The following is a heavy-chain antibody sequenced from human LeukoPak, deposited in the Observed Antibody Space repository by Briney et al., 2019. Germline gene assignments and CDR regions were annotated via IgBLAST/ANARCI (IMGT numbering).Heavy chain of an antibody. CDR3: ARGTGDPYYYYSYYMDV. J-gene: IGHJ6*03. CDR2: IYSGGSN. V-gene: IGHV3-53*01. CDR1: GFTVSSNY. D-gene: IGHD7-27*01. Sequence: LSGGSLRLSCAASGFTVSSNYMSWLRQAPGKGLEGGSVIYSGGSNYYAASVRGRFTISRDNSKKTLYLLRNSLKAEDTAVYYCARGTGDPYYYYSYYMDVWGKGTTVTVSS.